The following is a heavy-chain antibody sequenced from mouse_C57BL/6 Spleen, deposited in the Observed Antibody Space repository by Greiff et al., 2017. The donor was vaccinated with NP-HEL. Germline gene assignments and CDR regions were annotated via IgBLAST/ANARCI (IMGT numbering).Heavy chain of an antibody. D-gene: IGHD2-1*01. CDR2: IRNKANGYTT. CDR1: GFTFTDYY. CDR3: ARYSYGNYPYAMDY. V-gene: IGHV7-3*01. Sequence: EVQVVESGGGLVQPGGSLSLSCAASGFTFTDYYMSWVRQPPGKALEWLGFIRNKANGYTTEYSASVKGRFTISRDNSQSILYLQMNALRAEDSATYYCARYSYGNYPYAMDYWGQGTSVTVSS. J-gene: IGHJ4*01.